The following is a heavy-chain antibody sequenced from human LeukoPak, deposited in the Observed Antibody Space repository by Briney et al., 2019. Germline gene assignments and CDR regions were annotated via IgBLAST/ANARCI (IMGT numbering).Heavy chain of an antibody. J-gene: IGHJ4*02. Sequence: GGSLRLSCAASGFTFSSYWMHWVRQAPGKGLVWVSRINSDGSSTSYADSVKGRFTISRDNAKNTLYLQMNSLRAEDTAVYYCARVTRKGSLWQQPSYLFDYWGQGTLVTVSS. CDR1: GFTFSSYW. CDR2: INSDGSST. D-gene: IGHD6-13*01. CDR3: ARVTRKGSLWQQPSYLFDY. V-gene: IGHV3-74*01.